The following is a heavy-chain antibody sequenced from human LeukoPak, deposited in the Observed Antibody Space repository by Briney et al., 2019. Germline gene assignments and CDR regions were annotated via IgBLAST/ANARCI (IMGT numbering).Heavy chain of an antibody. Sequence: PGGSLRLSCAASGFTFCNAWMSSVPQAPGKGLEWVGRIKSKTDGGTTDYATPVKGRSTISRDASNNTLYLQMNSLKTDATAVYYCTTHHPYDILTGPHIDYWGQGTLVTVSS. D-gene: IGHD3-9*01. CDR1: GFTFCNAW. J-gene: IGHJ4*02. V-gene: IGHV3-15*01. CDR2: IKSKTDGGTT. CDR3: TTHHPYDILTGPHIDY.